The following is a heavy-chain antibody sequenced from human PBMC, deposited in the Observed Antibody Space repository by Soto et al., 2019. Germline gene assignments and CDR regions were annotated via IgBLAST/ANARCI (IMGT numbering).Heavy chain of an antibody. Sequence: EVQLLESGGGSVQPGGSLRLSCAASGFTFSSYAMHWVRRPPGRGLEWVSSISGSGGTAYYADSVKGRFPISRDSLVNTIDLQMTSLSAEDTAVYYCEKARGQYWKVDYWGQGTLVTVSP. V-gene: IGHV3-23*01. D-gene: IGHD1-1*01. CDR1: GFTFSSYA. J-gene: IGHJ4*02. CDR3: EKARGQYWKVDY. CDR2: ISGSGGTA.